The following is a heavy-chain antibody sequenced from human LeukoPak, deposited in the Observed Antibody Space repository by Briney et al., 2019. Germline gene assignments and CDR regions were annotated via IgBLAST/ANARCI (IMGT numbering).Heavy chain of an antibody. J-gene: IGHJ4*02. V-gene: IGHV3-74*01. CDR1: GFTFSGHW. D-gene: IGHD7-27*01. CDR2: INGDGSAT. Sequence: GGSLRLSCAASGFTFSGHWMYWLRQAPGKGLAWVSRINGDGSATNYAGSMKGRFTISRDNAKNIPYLQMNSLREDDTAVYYCARDINWGQVDYWGQGTLVTVSS. CDR3: ARDINWGQVDY.